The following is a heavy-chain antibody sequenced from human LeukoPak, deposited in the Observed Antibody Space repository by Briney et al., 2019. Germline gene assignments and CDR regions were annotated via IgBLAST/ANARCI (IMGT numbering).Heavy chain of an antibody. CDR2: IYHSGST. J-gene: IGHJ4*02. Sequence: SGTLSLTCAVSGGSISSSNWWSWVRQPPGKGLEWIGEIYHSGSTNYNPSLKSRVTISVDKSKNQFSLKLSSVTAADTAVYYCARDPPTHYYDSSGIQGDYWGQGTLVTVSS. V-gene: IGHV4-4*02. CDR1: GGSISSSNW. CDR3: ARDPPTHYYDSSGIQGDY. D-gene: IGHD3-22*01.